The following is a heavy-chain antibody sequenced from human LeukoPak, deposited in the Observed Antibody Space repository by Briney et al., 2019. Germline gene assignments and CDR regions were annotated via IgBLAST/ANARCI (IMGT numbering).Heavy chain of an antibody. J-gene: IGHJ4*02. CDR3: ARDVRHYYDSSGYYWAPFDY. Sequence: ASVKVSCKASGGTFSSYAIGWVRQAPGQGLEWMGRIIPILGIANYAQKFQGRVTITADKSTSTAYMELSSLRSEDTAVYYCARDVRHYYDSSGYYWAPFDYWGQGTLVTVSS. D-gene: IGHD3-22*01. CDR1: GGTFSSYA. V-gene: IGHV1-69*04. CDR2: IIPILGIA.